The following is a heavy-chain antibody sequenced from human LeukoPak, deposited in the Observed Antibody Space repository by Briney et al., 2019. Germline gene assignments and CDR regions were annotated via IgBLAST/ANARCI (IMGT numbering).Heavy chain of an antibody. V-gene: IGHV3-30*02. Sequence: GSLRLSCAASGFTFSSYGMHWVRQAPGKGLEWVAFIRYDGSNKYYADSVKGRFTISRDNSKNTLYLQMNSLRAEDTAVYYCAKVIDYYDSSGYEDYWGQGTLVTVSS. CDR3: AKVIDYYDSSGYEDY. J-gene: IGHJ4*02. CDR2: IRYDGSNK. D-gene: IGHD3-22*01. CDR1: GFTFSSYG.